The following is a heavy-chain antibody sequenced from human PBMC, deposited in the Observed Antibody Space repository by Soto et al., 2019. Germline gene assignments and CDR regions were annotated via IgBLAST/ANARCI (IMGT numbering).Heavy chain of an antibody. CDR2: INPNSGGT. CDR3: ARDFRLTYDSSGYYPTNYYYYGMDV. J-gene: IGHJ6*02. D-gene: IGHD3-22*01. Sequence: QVQLVQSGAEVKKPGASVKVSCKASGYTFTGYYMHWVRQAPGQGLEWMGWINPNSGGTNYAQKFQGWVTMTRDTSISTAYMELSRLRSDDTAVYYCARDFRLTYDSSGYYPTNYYYYGMDVWGQGTTVTVSS. V-gene: IGHV1-2*04. CDR1: GYTFTGYY.